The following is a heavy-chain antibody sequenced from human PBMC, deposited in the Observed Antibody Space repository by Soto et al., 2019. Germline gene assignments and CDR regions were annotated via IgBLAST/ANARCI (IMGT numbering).Heavy chain of an antibody. V-gene: IGHV4-30-2*01. J-gene: IGHJ5*02. Sequence: SETLSLTCAVSVGSFSCRGYSWSWSRQPPGKGLEWIGYICHSGCTYDTPSLKSRVTISVDRSKNQFSLKLSSVTAADTAVYYCARVPDRWGQGTLVTVSS. CDR3: ARVPDR. CDR2: ICHSGCT. D-gene: IGHD2-2*01. CDR1: VGSFSCRGYS.